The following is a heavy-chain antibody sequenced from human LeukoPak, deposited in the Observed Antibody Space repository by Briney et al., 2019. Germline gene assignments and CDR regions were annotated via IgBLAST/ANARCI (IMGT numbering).Heavy chain of an antibody. Sequence: SETLSHTCTVSGGSISSSSYYWGWIRQPPGKGLEWIGSIYYSGSTYYNPSLKSRVTISVDTSKNQFSLKLSSVTAADTAVYYCPRQNLGADAFDIWGQGTMVTVSS. D-gene: IGHD1-26*01. J-gene: IGHJ3*02. CDR3: PRQNLGADAFDI. CDR2: IYYSGST. CDR1: GGSISSSSYY. V-gene: IGHV4-39*01.